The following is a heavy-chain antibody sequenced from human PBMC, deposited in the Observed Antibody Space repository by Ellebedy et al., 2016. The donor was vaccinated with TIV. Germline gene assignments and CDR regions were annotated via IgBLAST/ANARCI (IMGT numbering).Heavy chain of an antibody. V-gene: IGHV3-15*01. CDR2: IKSKTDGGTT. D-gene: IGHD3-3*01. J-gene: IGHJ6*02. CDR1: GFTFSNAW. CDR3: TTDPSQLRFLEWKDYYYYGMDV. Sequence: GGSLRLSXAASGFTFSNAWMSWVRQAPGKGLEWVGRIKSKTDGGTTDYAAPVKGRFTISRDDSKNTLYLQMNSLKTEDTAVYYCTTDPSQLRFLEWKDYYYYGMDVWGQGTTVTVSS.